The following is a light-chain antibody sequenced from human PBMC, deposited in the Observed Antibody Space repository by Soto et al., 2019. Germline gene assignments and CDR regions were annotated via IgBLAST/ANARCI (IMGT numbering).Light chain of an antibody. V-gene: IGLV2-14*01. Sequence: ALTQPASVSGSPGQSIAISCTGTSSDVGGYNYVSWYQQHPGKAPKLIIYDVTNRPSGVSDRFSGSKSGNTASLTISGLQAEDEADYYCSSFTSSSTYVFGSGTKVTVL. CDR1: SSDVGGYNY. J-gene: IGLJ1*01. CDR2: DVT. CDR3: SSFTSSSTYV.